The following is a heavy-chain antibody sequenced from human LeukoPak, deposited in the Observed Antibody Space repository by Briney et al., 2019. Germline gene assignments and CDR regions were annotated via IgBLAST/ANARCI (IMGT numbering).Heavy chain of an antibody. J-gene: IGHJ5*01. CDR3: VRDANWACDS. CDR1: GFTFSINA. V-gene: IGHV3-30*02. D-gene: IGHD1-1*01. Sequence: PGGSLRLSCAASGFTFSINAMNWVRQAPGKGLEWVAHITGDGNNKWYSDSVRGRLTISRDTSKNTLYLQMNSLRADDTAVYYCVRDANWACDSWGQGILVTVSS. CDR2: ITGDGNNK.